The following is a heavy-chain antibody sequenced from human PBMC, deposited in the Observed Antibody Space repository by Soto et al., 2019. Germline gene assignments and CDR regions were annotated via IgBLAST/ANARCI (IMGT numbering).Heavy chain of an antibody. CDR1: GGSISSYY. CDR2: IYTSRST. D-gene: IGHD3-3*01. J-gene: IGHJ4*02. Sequence: SETLSLTCTVSGGSISSYYWSWIRQPAGKGLEWIGRIYTSRSTNYNPSLKSRVTMSVDTSKNQFSLKLSSVTAADTAVYYCARDGYDFWSGYPTFDYWGQGTLVTVSS. CDR3: ARDGYDFWSGYPTFDY. V-gene: IGHV4-4*07.